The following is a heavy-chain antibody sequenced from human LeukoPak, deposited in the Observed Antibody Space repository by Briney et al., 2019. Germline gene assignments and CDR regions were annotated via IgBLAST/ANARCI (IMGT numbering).Heavy chain of an antibody. J-gene: IGHJ6*02. CDR1: GFTFSTYD. V-gene: IGHV3-13*01. D-gene: IGHD4-11*01. CDR3: ARDSINPDYYYYYGIDA. Sequence: GGSLRLSCAASGFTFSTYDMHWVRQVTGKGLEWVSAIGTADDTYYLGSVKGRFTISRENAKNVLYLQMSSLRAEDTAVYYCARDSINPDYYYYYGIDAWGQGTTVIVSS. CDR2: IGTADDT.